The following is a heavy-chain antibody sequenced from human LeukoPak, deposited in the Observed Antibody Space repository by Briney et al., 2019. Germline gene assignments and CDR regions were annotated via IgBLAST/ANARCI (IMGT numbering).Heavy chain of an antibody. V-gene: IGHV3-30*02. Sequence: GGSLRLSCVASGFIFSSYGMHWVRQAPGKGLEWVAFMRYDGGNIYYAESVKGRFTISRDTSMHTLYLQMSSLRADDTAVYYCAKDRERYCSSTSCYTEKDYWGQGTLVTVSS. CDR2: MRYDGGNI. CDR3: AKDRERYCSSTSCYTEKDY. D-gene: IGHD2-2*02. CDR1: GFIFSSYG. J-gene: IGHJ4*02.